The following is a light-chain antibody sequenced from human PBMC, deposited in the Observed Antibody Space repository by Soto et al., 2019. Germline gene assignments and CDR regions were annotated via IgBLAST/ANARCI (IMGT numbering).Light chain of an antibody. J-gene: IGLJ2*01. V-gene: IGLV2-14*01. CDR3: SSYTSSSTVV. Sequence: QSALTQPASVSGSPGQSITISCTGTSSDVGGYNYVSWYQQHPGKAPKLMIYDVSNRPSGVSNNFSGSRSGNTASLTISGLQAEGEADYYCSSYTSSSTVVFGGGTKLTVL. CDR1: SSDVGGYNY. CDR2: DVS.